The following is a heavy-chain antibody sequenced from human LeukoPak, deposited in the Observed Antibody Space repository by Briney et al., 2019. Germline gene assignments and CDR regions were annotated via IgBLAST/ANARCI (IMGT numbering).Heavy chain of an antibody. CDR1: GFPFSSFA. CDR2: LSGSGGST. CDR3: ARGPDYGDYPGLDY. V-gene: IGHV3-23*01. Sequence: PGGSLTPSCAASGFPFSSFAMNGVSPAPGKGREWVSGLSGSGGSTYYADSVKGRFTISRDISKNTLYLQMNSLRAEDTAVYYCARGPDYGDYPGLDYWGQGTLVTVPS. J-gene: IGHJ4*02. D-gene: IGHD4-17*01.